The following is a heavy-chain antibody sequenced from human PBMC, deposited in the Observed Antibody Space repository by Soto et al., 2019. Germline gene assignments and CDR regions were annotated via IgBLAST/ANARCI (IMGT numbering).Heavy chain of an antibody. D-gene: IGHD6-6*01. CDR1: GFLFSGYA. J-gene: IGHJ4*02. V-gene: IGHV3-30*04. CDR3: ARGRGLAARPQHLDH. CDR2: ISYDGKEK. Sequence: QVQLAESGGGVVQPGGSLRLSCATSGFLFSGYAMHWVRQTPGKGLEWVAVISYDGKEKYYADSAEGRFTISRESSGVTLYLQMSSLRVEDTAVYYCARGRGLAARPQHLDHWGQGTLVTVSS.